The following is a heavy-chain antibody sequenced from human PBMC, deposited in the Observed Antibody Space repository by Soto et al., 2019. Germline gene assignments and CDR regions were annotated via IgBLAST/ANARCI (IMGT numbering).Heavy chain of an antibody. Sequence: SETLSLTCTVSGGSISSYYWSWIRQPPGKGLEWIGYIYYSGSTNYNPSLKSRVTISVDTSKDQFSLKLSSVTAADTAVYYCARVGFWSGYYYFDYWGQGTLVTVSS. D-gene: IGHD3-3*01. J-gene: IGHJ4*02. V-gene: IGHV4-59*01. CDR3: ARVGFWSGYYYFDY. CDR2: IYYSGST. CDR1: GGSISSYY.